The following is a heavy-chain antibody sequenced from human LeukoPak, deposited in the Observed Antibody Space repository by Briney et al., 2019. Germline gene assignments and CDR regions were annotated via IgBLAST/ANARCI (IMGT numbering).Heavy chain of an antibody. D-gene: IGHD4-17*01. CDR2: VSGSASNT. CDR1: GFTFSNYA. Sequence: GGSLRLSCAASGFTFSNYAMRWVRQAPGKGLEWVSTVSGSASNTYYADSVKGRFTISRDNSKTTLYLQMNSLRADDTAVYYCAKGFQTYGELSFDVWGQGTLVAVSS. CDR3: AKGFQTYGELSFDV. V-gene: IGHV3-23*01. J-gene: IGHJ4*02.